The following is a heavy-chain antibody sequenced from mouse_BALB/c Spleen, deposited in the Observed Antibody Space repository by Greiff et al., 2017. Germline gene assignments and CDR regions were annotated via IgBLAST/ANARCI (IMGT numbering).Heavy chain of an antibody. V-gene: IGHV1-69*01. CDR2: IDTSDSYT. CDR1: GYTFTDYW. CDR3: ARESVGAWFAY. Sequence: QVQLQQPGAELVMPGASVKMSCKASGYTFTDYWMHWVKQRPGQGLEWIGAIDTSDSYTSYNQKFKGKATLTVDESSSTAYMQLSSLTSEDSAVYYCARESVGAWFAYWGQGTLVTVSA. J-gene: IGHJ3*01.